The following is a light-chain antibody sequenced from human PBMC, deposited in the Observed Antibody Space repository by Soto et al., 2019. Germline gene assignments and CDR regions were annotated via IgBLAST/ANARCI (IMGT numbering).Light chain of an antibody. J-gene: IGKJ5*01. CDR3: QQYGSSPRT. V-gene: IGKV3-20*01. CDR1: QSVTSNS. Sequence: EIVLTQFPCTLSLSPGERATLSCRASQSVTSNSLAWYQQKVGRAPRVLIYGASNRATGIPDRFSGSGSGTDFTLTITRLGPEDFAVYFCQQYGSSPRTFGQGTRLETK. CDR2: GAS.